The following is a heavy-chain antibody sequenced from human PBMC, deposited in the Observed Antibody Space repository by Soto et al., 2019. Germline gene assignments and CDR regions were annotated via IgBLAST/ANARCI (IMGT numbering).Heavy chain of an antibody. V-gene: IGHV1-3*01. CDR2: INAGSGNT. CDR1: GYIFTNYA. J-gene: IGHJ3*01. CDR3: ARGDCGSTSCSSALYL. D-gene: IGHD2-2*01. Sequence: QVQLVQSGAEVRKPGASVKVSCKASGYIFTNYAVHWVRQAPGQRLEWMGWINAGSGNTKYSEKFQGRVTFSRDTTASTAFMELTTLTSEHTATYYCARGDCGSTSCSSALYLWGQGTLVTVSS.